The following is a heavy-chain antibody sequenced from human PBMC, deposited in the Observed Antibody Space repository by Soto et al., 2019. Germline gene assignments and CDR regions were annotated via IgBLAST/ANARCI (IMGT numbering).Heavy chain of an antibody. CDR2: IYNTGST. J-gene: IGHJ5*01. V-gene: IGHV4-61*01. CDR3: ARAKKNYYDGGGYPVDS. Sequence: QVQLQESGPGLVKPSETLSLTCTVSGGSVSSASDCWNWIRHPPGKGLEWIGYIYNTGSTNYNPSLKSRVTISVDTSKKGFSLNLNSVTAAETAMYYCARAKKNYYDGGGYPVDSWGQGTLVTVSS. CDR1: GGSVSSASDC. D-gene: IGHD3-22*01.